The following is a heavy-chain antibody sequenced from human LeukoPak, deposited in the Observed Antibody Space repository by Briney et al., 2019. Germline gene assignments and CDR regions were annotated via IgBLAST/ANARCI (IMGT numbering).Heavy chain of an antibody. V-gene: IGHV1-18*01. J-gene: IGHJ6*03. CDR1: GYGFNSYG. CDR3: ARVHGDYPAGMDV. CDR2: TSAYNGIT. Sequence: GASVKVSCKTSGYGFNSYGISSVRQAPGQGLEWLGWTSAYNGITTYAQSLQGRVTITTDTFTTTVFMELRSLTSDDTAVYFCARVHGDYPAGMDVWGKGTTVIVS. D-gene: IGHD4-17*01.